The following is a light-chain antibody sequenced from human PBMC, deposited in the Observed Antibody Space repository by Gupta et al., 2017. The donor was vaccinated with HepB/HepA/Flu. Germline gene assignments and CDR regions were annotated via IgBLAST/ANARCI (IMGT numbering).Light chain of an antibody. V-gene: IGKV1-5*03. J-gene: IGKJ1*01. Sequence: DIPMTQSPCTLSTYVGDRVTIPCRASQSISSWLAWYQQKPGKAPKLLIYMASSLESGVPSRFSGSGSGTEFTLTISSLQPDDFATYYCQQYNSYSLTFGQGTKVEIK. CDR2: MAS. CDR1: QSISSW. CDR3: QQYNSYSLT.